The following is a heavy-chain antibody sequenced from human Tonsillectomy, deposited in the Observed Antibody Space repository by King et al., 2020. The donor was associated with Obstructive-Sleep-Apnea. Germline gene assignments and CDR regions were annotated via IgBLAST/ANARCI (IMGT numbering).Heavy chain of an antibody. CDR2: IGTAGDT. CDR1: GFTFSSYD. Sequence: VQLVESGGGLVQPGGSLRLSCAASGFTFSSYDMHWVRQATGKGLEWVSAIGTAGDTYYPGSVKGRFTISRENAKNSLYLQMNSRRAGDTAVYYCAREYYDSSGYYWFDYWGQGTLVTVSS. V-gene: IGHV3-13*04. J-gene: IGHJ4*02. D-gene: IGHD3-22*01. CDR3: AREYYDSSGYYWFDY.